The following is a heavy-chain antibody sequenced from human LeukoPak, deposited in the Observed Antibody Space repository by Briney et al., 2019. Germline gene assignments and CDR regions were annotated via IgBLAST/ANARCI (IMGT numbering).Heavy chain of an antibody. V-gene: IGHV3-7*01. CDR1: GFVFSTYW. CDR3: ASGRHDFLH. D-gene: IGHD3/OR15-3a*01. Sequence: PGGSLRLSCAASGFVFSTYWMTWVRQAPGKGLEWAANINLDGTEEHYVDSSLKGRFTISRDNAKNSLYLQMTSLRVEDTAVYYCASGRHDFLHWGQGTLVTVSS. J-gene: IGHJ4*02. CDR2: INLDGTEE.